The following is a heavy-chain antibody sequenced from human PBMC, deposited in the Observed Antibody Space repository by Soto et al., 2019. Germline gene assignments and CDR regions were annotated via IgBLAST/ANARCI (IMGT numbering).Heavy chain of an antibody. CDR1: GGSFSGYY. D-gene: IGHD5-18*01. V-gene: IGHV4-34*01. CDR2: ISHSGST. J-gene: IGHJ4*02. Sequence: ETLSLTCAVYGGSFSGYYWSWIRQPPGKGLEWIGEISHSGSTNYNPSLKSRVTISVDTSKNQFSLKLSSVTAADTAVYYCARVLRGYSYGVDYWGQGTLVTVSS. CDR3: ARVLRGYSYGVDY.